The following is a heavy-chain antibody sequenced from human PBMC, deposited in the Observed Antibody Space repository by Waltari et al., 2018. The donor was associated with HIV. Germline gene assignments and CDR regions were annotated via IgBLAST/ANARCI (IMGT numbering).Heavy chain of an antibody. V-gene: IGHV3-49*04. Sequence: EVKLVASGGGLVQPGRSLRLSCRGSGYTLGAKFMSWVRQAPGRGLEWVGFIRSQSNGGTTEYAASVKGRFTISRDDSKSIAYLEMNSLKTEDTAVYYCTREARYGFSDYWGPGTLLIVSS. CDR1: GYTLGAKF. CDR2: IRSQSNGGTT. D-gene: IGHD3-3*01. J-gene: IGHJ4*02. CDR3: TREARYGFSDY.